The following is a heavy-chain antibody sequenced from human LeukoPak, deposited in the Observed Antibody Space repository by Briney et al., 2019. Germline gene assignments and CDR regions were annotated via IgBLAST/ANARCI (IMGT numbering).Heavy chain of an antibody. V-gene: IGHV3-23*01. D-gene: IGHD1-1*01. J-gene: IGHJ4*02. CDR1: GFNFSSFA. Sequence: PGGSLRLSCAASGFNFSSFAMSWVRQAPGKGLEWVSAITDVGGNTYYADSVKGRFTISRDNSKNTLYLQMSSLRAEDTAVYHCAKKRATTGPGEVDYWGQGALVTASS. CDR3: AKKRATTGPGEVDY. CDR2: ITDVGGNT.